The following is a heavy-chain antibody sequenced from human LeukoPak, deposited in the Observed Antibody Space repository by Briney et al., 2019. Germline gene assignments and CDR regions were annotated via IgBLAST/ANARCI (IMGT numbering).Heavy chain of an antibody. CDR2: INPNSGGT. CDR1: GYTFTGYY. J-gene: IGHJ1*01. CDR3: ARDQDSSSLNFQH. D-gene: IGHD6-6*01. Sequence: ASVKVSCKASGYTFTGYYMHWVRQAPGQGLEWMGWINPNSGGTNYAQKFQGRVTMTRDTSISTAYMELSRLRSDDTAAYYCARDQDSSSLNFQHWGQGTLVTVSS. V-gene: IGHV1-2*02.